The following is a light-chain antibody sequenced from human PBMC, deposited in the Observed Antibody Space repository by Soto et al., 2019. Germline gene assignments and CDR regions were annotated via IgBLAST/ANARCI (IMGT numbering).Light chain of an antibody. V-gene: IGKV3-15*01. CDR2: GAS. J-gene: IGKJ4*01. Sequence: EIVMTQSPATLSVSPGXRATLSCRASQSISSKLAWYQQKPGQAPRLLIYGASTRATGIPVRFSGSGSGTEFTLTITSLQSEDFAVYYCQEYNNWHPITFSGGTKVDIK. CDR1: QSISSK. CDR3: QEYNNWHPIT.